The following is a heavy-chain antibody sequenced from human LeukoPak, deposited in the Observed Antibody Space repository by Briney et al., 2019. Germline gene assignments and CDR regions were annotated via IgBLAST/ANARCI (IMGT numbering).Heavy chain of an antibody. V-gene: IGHV3-30-3*01. D-gene: IGHD3-10*01. Sequence: PGGSLRLSCAASGFTFSSYAMHWVRHAPGKGLEWVAVISYAGSNKYYADSVKGRFTISRDNSKNTLYLQMNSLRAEDTAVYYCASITMVRGVPFRGPIDYWVQGTLVSVSS. CDR1: GFTFSSYA. J-gene: IGHJ4*02. CDR2: ISYAGSNK. CDR3: ASITMVRGVPFRGPIDY.